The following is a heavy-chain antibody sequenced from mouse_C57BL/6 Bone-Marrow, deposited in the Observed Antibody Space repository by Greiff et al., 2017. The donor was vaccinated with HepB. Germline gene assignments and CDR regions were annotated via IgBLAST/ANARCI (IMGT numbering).Heavy chain of an antibody. CDR1: GFNIKNTY. D-gene: IGHD4-1*01. J-gene: IGHJ2*01. CDR3: TRSLTGRDYFDY. CDR2: IDPANGNT. Sequence: EVKLVESVAELVRPGASVKLSCTASGFNIKNTYMHWVKQRPEQGLEWIGRIDPANGNTKYAPKFQGKATITADTSSNTAYLQLSSLTSEDTAIYYCTRSLTGRDYFDYWGQGTTLTVSS. V-gene: IGHV14-3*01.